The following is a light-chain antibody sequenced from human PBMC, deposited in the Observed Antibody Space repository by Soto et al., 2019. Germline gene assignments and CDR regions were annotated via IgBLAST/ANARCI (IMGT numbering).Light chain of an antibody. J-gene: IGKJ1*01. CDR3: QQYNNWPPWT. CDR1: QSVSSN. Sequence: EIVMTQSPATLSVSPGQRATLSCRASQSVSSNLAWYQQKPGQAPRLLIYGQSTRATGIPARFSGSGSGTEFTLTVSSMQSEDFAVYYCQQYNNWPPWTFGQGTKVE. V-gene: IGKV3-15*01. CDR2: GQS.